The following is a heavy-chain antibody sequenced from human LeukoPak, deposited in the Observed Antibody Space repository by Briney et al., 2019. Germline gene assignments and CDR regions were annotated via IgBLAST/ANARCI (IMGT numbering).Heavy chain of an antibody. CDR2: IIPIFGTA. CDR1: GGTFSSYA. D-gene: IGHD4-17*01. Sequence: SVKVSCKASGGTFSSYAISWVRQAPGQGLEWMGRIIPIFGTANYAQKFQGRVTITADKSTSTAYMELSSLRSEDTAVYYCARVGRNKDYGDYVRWFDPWGQGTLVTVSS. CDR3: ARVGRNKDYGDYVRWFDP. V-gene: IGHV1-69*06. J-gene: IGHJ5*02.